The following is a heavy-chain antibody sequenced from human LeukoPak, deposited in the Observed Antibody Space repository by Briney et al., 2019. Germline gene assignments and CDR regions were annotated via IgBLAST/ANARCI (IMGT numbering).Heavy chain of an antibody. Sequence: GGSLRLSCAASGFTFISNPMHGVRQAPGKGPRGGPVLWFDGSSTSYGDSVRGRFNISRDDSKNTVFLQMNSLRAEDTAVYYCAKDGDSYDSSGAFDYWGQGTLVTVSS. CDR1: GFTFISNP. CDR3: AKDGDSYDSSGAFDY. D-gene: IGHD3-22*01. V-gene: IGHV3-33*03. CDR2: LWFDGSST. J-gene: IGHJ4*02.